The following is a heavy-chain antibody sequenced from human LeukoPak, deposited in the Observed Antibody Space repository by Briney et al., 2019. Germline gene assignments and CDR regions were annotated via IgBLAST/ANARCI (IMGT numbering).Heavy chain of an antibody. D-gene: IGHD6-6*01. CDR1: GGSVSSGSYY. CDR2: IYYSGST. J-gene: IGHJ6*02. V-gene: IGHV4-39*01. Sequence: SETLSLTCTVSGGSVSSGSYYWGWIRQPPGKGLEWIGSIYYSGSTYYNPSLKSRVTISVDTSKNQFSLKLSSVTAADTAVYYCARLSYSSSSEYYGMDVWGQGTTVTVSS. CDR3: ARLSYSSSSEYYGMDV.